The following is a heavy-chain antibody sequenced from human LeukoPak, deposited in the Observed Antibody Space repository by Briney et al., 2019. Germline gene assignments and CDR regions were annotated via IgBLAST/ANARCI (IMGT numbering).Heavy chain of an antibody. CDR2: IYYSGST. V-gene: IGHV4-59*01. CDR3: ARERYYDSSGYSV. Sequence: PSETLSLTCTVSGCSISSYYWSWIRQPPGKGPEWIGYIYYSGSTNYSPSLKSRVTISVDTSKNQFSLKLSSVTAEDTAVYYCARERYYDSSGYSVWGQGTLVTVSS. CDR1: GCSISSYY. J-gene: IGHJ4*02. D-gene: IGHD3-22*01.